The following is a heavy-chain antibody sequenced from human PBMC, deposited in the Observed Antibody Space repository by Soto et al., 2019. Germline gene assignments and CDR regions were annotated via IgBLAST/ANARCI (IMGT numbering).Heavy chain of an antibody. D-gene: IGHD3-16*02. CDR1: GFTFGDYA. Sequence: GGSLRLSCTASGFTFGDYAMSWFRQAPGKGLEWVGFIRSKAYGGTTEYAASVKGRFTISRDDSRSIAYLQMNSLKTEDTAVYYCTRDRYDYIWGSYRDYYFDYWGQGTLVTVSS. V-gene: IGHV3-49*03. J-gene: IGHJ4*02. CDR3: TRDRYDYIWGSYRDYYFDY. CDR2: IRSKAYGGTT.